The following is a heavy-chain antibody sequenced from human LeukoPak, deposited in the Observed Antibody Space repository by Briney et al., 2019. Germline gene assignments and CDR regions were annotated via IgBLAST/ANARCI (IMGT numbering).Heavy chain of an antibody. CDR1: GGSISSGGYS. Sequence: SQTLSLACAVSGGSISSGGYSWSWIRQPPGKGLEWIGYIYHSGSTYYNPSLKSRVTISVDRSKNQFSLKPSSVTAADTAVYYCASGDSRYCSGGSCYLLGYWGQGTLVTVSS. D-gene: IGHD2-15*01. CDR3: ASGDSRYCSGGSCYLLGY. V-gene: IGHV4-30-2*01. CDR2: IYHSGST. J-gene: IGHJ4*02.